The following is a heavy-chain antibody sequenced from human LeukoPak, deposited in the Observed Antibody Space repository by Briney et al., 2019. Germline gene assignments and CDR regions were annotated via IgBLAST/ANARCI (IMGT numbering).Heavy chain of an antibody. Sequence: SVKVSCKASGGTFSSYAISWVRQAPGQGLEWMGGIIPIFGTANYAQKFQGRVTITADESTGTAYMELSSLRSEDTAVYYCARAMIVVVMADAFDIWGQGTMVTVSS. V-gene: IGHV1-69*13. D-gene: IGHD3-22*01. CDR3: ARAMIVVVMADAFDI. CDR1: GGTFSSYA. CDR2: IIPIFGTA. J-gene: IGHJ3*02.